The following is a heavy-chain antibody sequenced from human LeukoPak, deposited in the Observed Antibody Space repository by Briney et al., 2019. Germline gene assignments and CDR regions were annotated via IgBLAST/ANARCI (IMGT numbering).Heavy chain of an antibody. Sequence: SGTLSLTCAVSGGSISSSNWWSWVRQPPGKGLEWIGEIYHSGSTNYNPSLKSRVTISVDKSKNQFSLKLSSVTAADTAVYYCARAPPRGYSSSWYIPYFDYWGQGTLVTVSS. CDR3: ARAPPRGYSSSWYIPYFDY. CDR2: IYHSGST. CDR1: GGSISSSNW. D-gene: IGHD6-13*01. V-gene: IGHV4-4*02. J-gene: IGHJ4*02.